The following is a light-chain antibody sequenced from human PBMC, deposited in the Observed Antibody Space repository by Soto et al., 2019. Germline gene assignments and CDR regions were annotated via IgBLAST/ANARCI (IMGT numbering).Light chain of an antibody. CDR2: GAS. V-gene: IGKV3-20*01. Sequence: IVMTQSPSTLSVSPGERATLSCRASPSIGSNVAWYQQHPGRAPRIIIYGASTRATGIPARFSGSASGSDFTLTISRLEPEDSAVYDRQQYGSSPGTFGQGTKVEIK. CDR3: QQYGSSPGT. J-gene: IGKJ1*01. CDR1: PSIGSN.